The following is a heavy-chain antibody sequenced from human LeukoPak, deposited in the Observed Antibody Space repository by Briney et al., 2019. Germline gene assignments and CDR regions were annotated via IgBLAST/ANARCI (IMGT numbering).Heavy chain of an antibody. CDR3: ARDRLLGQQLVPSFDY. D-gene: IGHD6-13*01. J-gene: IGHJ4*02. CDR2: FDPEDGET. Sequence: ASVKVSCKVSGYTLTELSMHWVRQAPGKGLEWMGGFDPEDGETIYAQKFQGRVTMTEDTSTDTAYMELSSLRSDDTAVYYCARDRLLGQQLVPSFDYWGQGTLVTVSS. V-gene: IGHV1-24*01. CDR1: GYTLTELS.